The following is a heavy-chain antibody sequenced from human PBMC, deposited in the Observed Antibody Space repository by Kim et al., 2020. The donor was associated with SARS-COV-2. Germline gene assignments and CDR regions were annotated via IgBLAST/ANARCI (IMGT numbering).Heavy chain of an antibody. D-gene: IGHD1-1*01. V-gene: IGHV1-8*01. J-gene: IGHJ4*02. Sequence: QKFQGTVTMTRNTSTSTAYMDLSGLRSEDTAVYYCARGHAWNGGPYYFDYWGQGTLVTVSS. CDR3: ARGHAWNGGPYYFDY.